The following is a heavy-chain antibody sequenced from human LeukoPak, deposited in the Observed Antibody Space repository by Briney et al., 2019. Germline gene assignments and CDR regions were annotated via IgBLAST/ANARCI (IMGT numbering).Heavy chain of an antibody. Sequence: GGSLRLSCAASGFTFSSYWMSWVRQTPGKGLEWVANIKQDGSEKYYVDSVKGRFTISRDNAKNSLYLQMNSLRAEDTAVYYCARSRNDYYYYYGMDVWGQGTTVTVSS. V-gene: IGHV3-7*01. CDR1: GFTFSSYW. J-gene: IGHJ6*02. CDR2: IKQDGSEK. CDR3: ARSRNDYYYYYGMDV.